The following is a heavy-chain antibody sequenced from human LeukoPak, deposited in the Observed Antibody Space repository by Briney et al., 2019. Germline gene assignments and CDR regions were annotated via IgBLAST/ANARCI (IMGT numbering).Heavy chain of an antibody. Sequence: ASVKVSCKASGYTFTSYYMHWVRQAPGQGLEWMGIINPGGGSTGYAQKFQGRVTMTRSTSISTAYMELSSLTSEDTAVYYCARVSLGYCSGGTCYFQDHWGQGTLVTVSS. CDR2: INPGGGST. J-gene: IGHJ4*02. V-gene: IGHV1-46*01. CDR3: ARVSLGYCSGGTCYFQDH. D-gene: IGHD2-15*01. CDR1: GYTFTSYY.